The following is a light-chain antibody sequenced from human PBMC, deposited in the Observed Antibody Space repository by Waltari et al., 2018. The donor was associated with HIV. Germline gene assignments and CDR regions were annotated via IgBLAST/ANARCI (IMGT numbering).Light chain of an antibody. J-gene: IGLJ2*01. Sequence: QSVLTQPPSVSGAPGQRVTLPCTGSSSNIGAGFDVHWYQQLPGTAPKLLLYGNNNRPSGVPDRFSGSKSGTSASLAITGLQAEDDADYYCQSYDTSLSGPVFGGGTKLTVL. CDR3: QSYDTSLSGPV. CDR2: GNN. V-gene: IGLV1-40*01. CDR1: SSNIGAGFD.